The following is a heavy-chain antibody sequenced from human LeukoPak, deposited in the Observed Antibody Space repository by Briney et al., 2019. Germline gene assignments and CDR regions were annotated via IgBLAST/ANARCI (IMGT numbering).Heavy chain of an antibody. CDR1: GFTVSSNY. J-gene: IGHJ5*02. CDR2: IYSGGST. Sequence: GGSLRLSCAASGFTVSSNYMSWVRQAPGKGLEWVSVIYSGGSTYYADSVKGRFTISRDNSKNTVYLQVNSLRAEDTAVYYCARDLNYDSASWGQGTLVTVSS. V-gene: IGHV3-53*01. D-gene: IGHD3-22*01. CDR3: ARDLNYDSAS.